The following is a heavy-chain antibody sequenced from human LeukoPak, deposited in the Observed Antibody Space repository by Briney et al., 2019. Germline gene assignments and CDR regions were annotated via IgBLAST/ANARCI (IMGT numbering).Heavy chain of an antibody. CDR3: ARYSSSWYFAFDI. V-gene: IGHV4-59*01. Sequence: LETLSLTCTGSGGSITNYYWNWIRQPPGKGLEWIGYIYYSGSTNYNPSLKSRVTISVDTSKNQFSLKLSSVTAADTAVYYCARYSSSWYFAFDIWGQGTMVTVSS. CDR2: IYYSGST. J-gene: IGHJ3*02. D-gene: IGHD6-13*01. CDR1: GGSITNYY.